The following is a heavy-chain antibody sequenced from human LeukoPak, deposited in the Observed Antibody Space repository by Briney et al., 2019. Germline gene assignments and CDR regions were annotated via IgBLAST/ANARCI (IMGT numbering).Heavy chain of an antibody. V-gene: IGHV3-7*03. CDR1: GFTFSSYW. D-gene: IGHD3-10*01. CDR2: IKQDGGEK. CDR3: AKGDYYGSGSFYRGRVNYYYGLDV. Sequence: QPGGSLRLSCAASGFTFSSYWMSWVRQAPGKGLEWVANIKQDGGEKFYMDSVKGRITISRDNSKNMMYLQMDSLRSEDTAVYYRAKGDYYGSGSFYRGRVNYYYGLDVWGQGTTVTVSS. J-gene: IGHJ6*02.